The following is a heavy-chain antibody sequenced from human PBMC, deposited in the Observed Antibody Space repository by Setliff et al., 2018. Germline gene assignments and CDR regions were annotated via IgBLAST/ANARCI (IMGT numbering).Heavy chain of an antibody. J-gene: IGHJ6*03. Sequence: VASVKVSCKASGYTFTGYAINWVRQAPGQGLEYLGWINTNTGNPTYVQGFTGRFVFSLDTSVSTAYLQISSLKAEDTAVYSCARGVYEYSYGYRGHYYYYMDVWGKGATVTVSS. CDR3: ARGVYEYSYGYRGHYYYYMDV. D-gene: IGHD3-16*01. V-gene: IGHV7-4-1*02. CDR1: GYTFTGYA. CDR2: INTNTGNP.